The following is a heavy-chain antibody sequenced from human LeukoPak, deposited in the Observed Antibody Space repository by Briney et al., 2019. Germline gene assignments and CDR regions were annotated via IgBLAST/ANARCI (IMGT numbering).Heavy chain of an antibody. V-gene: IGHV3-23*01. J-gene: IGHJ2*01. CDR2: ISGSGGST. CDR1: GFTFSSYA. Sequence: GGSLRLSCAASGFTFSSYAMSWVRQAPGKGLEWVSAISGSGGSTYYADSVKGRFTISRDNSKNTLYLQMNSLRAEDTAVYYCAKDREDSAMISGVFDLWGRGTLVTVSS. CDR3: AKDREDSAMISGVFDL. D-gene: IGHD5-18*01.